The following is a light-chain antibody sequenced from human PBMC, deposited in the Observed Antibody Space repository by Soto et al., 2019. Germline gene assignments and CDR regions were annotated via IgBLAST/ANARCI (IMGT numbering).Light chain of an antibody. CDR2: DVS. CDR3: QQYHNLWT. Sequence: DIQMTQSPSSLSASVGDRVTIICRASQSVSTRLAWYQQKPGKAPKLLIYDVSSLESGVPSRFSGSGSGTEFTLTISSLQPDDFATYYCQQYHNLWTFGQGTKVDIK. CDR1: QSVSTR. V-gene: IGKV1-5*02. J-gene: IGKJ1*01.